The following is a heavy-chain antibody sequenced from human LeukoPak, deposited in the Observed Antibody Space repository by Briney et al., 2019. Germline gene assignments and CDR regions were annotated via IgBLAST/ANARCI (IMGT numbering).Heavy chain of an antibody. CDR3: ARGEYCSGGSCYSGYYGMDV. CDR1: GGTFSSYA. CDR2: IIPILGIA. D-gene: IGHD2-15*01. J-gene: IGHJ6*02. V-gene: IGHV1-69*04. Sequence: GSSVKVSCKASGGTFSSYAVSWVRQAPGQGLEWMERIIPILGIANYAQKFQGRVTITADKSTSTAYMELSSLRSEDTAVYYCARGEYCSGGSCYSGYYGMDVWGQGTTVTVSS.